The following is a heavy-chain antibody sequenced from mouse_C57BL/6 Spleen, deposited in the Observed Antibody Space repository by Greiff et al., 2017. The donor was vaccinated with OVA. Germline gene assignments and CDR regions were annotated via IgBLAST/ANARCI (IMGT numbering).Heavy chain of an antibody. CDR1: GFTFSDFY. D-gene: IGHD1-1*01. V-gene: IGHV7-1*01. CDR2: SRNKANDYTT. Sequence: EVKLMESGGGLVQSGRSLRLSCATSGFTFSDFYMEWVRQAPGKGLEWIAASRNKANDYTTEYSASVKGRFIVSRDTSQSILYLQMNALRAEDTAIYYCARDGGYTTGFDYWGQGTTLTVSS. CDR3: ARDGGYTTGFDY. J-gene: IGHJ2*01.